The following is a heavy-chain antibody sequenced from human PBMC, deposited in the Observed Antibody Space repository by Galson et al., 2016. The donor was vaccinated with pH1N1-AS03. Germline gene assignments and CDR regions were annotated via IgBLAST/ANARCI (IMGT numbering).Heavy chain of an antibody. CDR2: IELRSKGYTT. CDR3: TRDAGLLCLLDP. D-gene: IGHD3-16*01. CDR1: GYAFSESA. J-gene: IGHJ5*02. Sequence: SLRLSCAGSGYAFSESAVHWVRQPSGKGLEWVASIELRSKGYTTSYAGSVRSRFTISRDDSENTAYLQMNSLKIKDSAVYDCTRDAGLLCLLDPWGRGTLATVSS. V-gene: IGHV3-73*01.